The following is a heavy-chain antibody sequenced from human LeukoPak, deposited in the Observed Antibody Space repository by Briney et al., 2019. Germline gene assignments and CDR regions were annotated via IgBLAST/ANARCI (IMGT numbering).Heavy chain of an antibody. CDR1: GFTLDDYA. J-gene: IGHJ4*02. V-gene: IGHV3-9*01. Sequence: GGSLRLSCAASGFTLDDYAMHWVRQAPGKGLEWVSGISWNSGSIGYADSVKGRFTISRDNAKNSLYLQMNSLRAEDTALYYCAKGDNYYDALDYWGQGTLVTVSS. CDR3: AKGDNYYDALDY. CDR2: ISWNSGSI. D-gene: IGHD3-22*01.